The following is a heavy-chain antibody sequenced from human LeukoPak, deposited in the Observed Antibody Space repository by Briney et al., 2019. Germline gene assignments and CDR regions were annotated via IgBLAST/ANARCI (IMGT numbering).Heavy chain of an antibody. CDR3: AKVLSGVGEQRAAYLDY. Sequence: GGSLRLSCAASGFTFSNYAMSWVRQAPGKGLQWVSLISGSDGSTYYADSVKGRFTISRDNSKNTLYLQMRSLRVEDTAVYYCAKVLSGVGEQRAAYLDYWGQGTLVTVSS. CDR2: ISGSDGST. V-gene: IGHV3-23*01. J-gene: IGHJ4*02. D-gene: IGHD1/OR15-1a*01. CDR1: GFTFSNYA.